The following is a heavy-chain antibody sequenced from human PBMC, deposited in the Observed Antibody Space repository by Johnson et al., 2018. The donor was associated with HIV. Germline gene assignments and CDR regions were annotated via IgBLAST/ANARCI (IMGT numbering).Heavy chain of an antibody. CDR2: ISGSGGST. J-gene: IGHJ3*02. D-gene: IGHD3-22*01. CDR3: AKGGGYYYSEYAFDI. CDR1: GLTFSGNA. V-gene: IGHV3-23*04. Sequence: VQLVESGGGLVQPGGSLRLSCAASGLTFSGNAMSWVRQAPGKGLEWVSVISGSGGSTYYADSVKGRFTISRDNSKNTLYLQMNSLRAEETAVYFCAKGGGYYYSEYAFDIWGQGTMVTVSS.